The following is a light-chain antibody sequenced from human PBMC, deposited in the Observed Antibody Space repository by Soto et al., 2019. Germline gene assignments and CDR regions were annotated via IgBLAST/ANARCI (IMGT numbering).Light chain of an antibody. CDR3: QQYNNWPWT. CDR2: GAS. Sequence: IVMTQSAATLSLSRGERATLCSRASQSVSSNLAWYQQKRGEAPRVLIYGASTRATGITARLSGSGSGTEFNLPISSMQSEDFAVYYCQQYNNWPWTFGQGTKVDIK. V-gene: IGKV3-15*01. J-gene: IGKJ1*01. CDR1: QSVSSN.